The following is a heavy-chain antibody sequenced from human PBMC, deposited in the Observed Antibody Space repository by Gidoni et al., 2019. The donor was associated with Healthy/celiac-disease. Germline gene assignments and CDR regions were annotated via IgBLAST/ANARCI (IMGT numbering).Heavy chain of an antibody. J-gene: IGHJ6*02. D-gene: IGHD3-10*01. CDR1: GFTFSSYW. Sequence: EVQLVESGGGLVQPGGSLRLSCAASGFTFSSYWMHWVRQAPGKGLVWVSRINSDGSSTSYADSVKGRFTISRDNAKNTLYLQMNSLRAEDTAVYYCARGELLWFGESYYYYYGMDVWGQGTTVTVSS. CDR2: INSDGSST. V-gene: IGHV3-74*01. CDR3: ARGELLWFGESYYYYYGMDV.